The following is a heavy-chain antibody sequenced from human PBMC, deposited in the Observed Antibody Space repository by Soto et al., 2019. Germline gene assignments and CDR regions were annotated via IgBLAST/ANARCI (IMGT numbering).Heavy chain of an antibody. CDR3: ARLHCDSPNCVPLDP. V-gene: IGHV4-39*01. Sequence: QLQLQESGPGLVKPSETLSLTCTVSGGSIRDDRYYWGWIRQPPGKGLEWIGSIYYSGTSPYNPSLRSRVTMAVDTSKKQLSLRLSSVTAADTAVYYCARLHCDSPNCVPLDPWGQGTLVIVSS. CDR2: IYYSGTS. D-gene: IGHD2-2*01. CDR1: GGSIRDDRYY. J-gene: IGHJ5*02.